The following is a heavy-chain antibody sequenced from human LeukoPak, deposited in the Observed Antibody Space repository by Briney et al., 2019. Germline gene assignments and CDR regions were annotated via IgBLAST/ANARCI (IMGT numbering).Heavy chain of an antibody. D-gene: IGHD2-2*01. Sequence: SQTLSLTCTVSGGSISSGGYYWSWIRQHPGKGLEWIGYIYYSGSTYYNPSLKSRVTISVDTSKNQFSLKLSSVTAADTAVYYCARGGSKDIVVVPAANDTTRKPNPFDYWGQGTLVTVSS. CDR1: GGSISSGGYY. CDR2: IYYSGST. V-gene: IGHV4-31*03. J-gene: IGHJ4*02. CDR3: ARGGSKDIVVVPAANDTTRKPNPFDY.